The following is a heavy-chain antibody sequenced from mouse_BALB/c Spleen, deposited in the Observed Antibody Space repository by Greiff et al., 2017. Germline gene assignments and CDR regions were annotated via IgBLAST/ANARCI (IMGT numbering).Heavy chain of an antibody. D-gene: IGHD2-4*01. CDR1: GFSLTSYG. CDR2: IWSGGST. J-gene: IGHJ3*01. V-gene: IGHV2-2*02. Sequence: QVQLKESGPGLVQPSQSLSITCTVSGFSLTSYGVHWVRQSPGKGLEWLGVIWSGGSTDYNAAFISRLSISKDNSKSQVFFKMNSLQANDTAIYYCAGMITTGEFAYWGQGTLVTVSA. CDR3: AGMITTGEFAY.